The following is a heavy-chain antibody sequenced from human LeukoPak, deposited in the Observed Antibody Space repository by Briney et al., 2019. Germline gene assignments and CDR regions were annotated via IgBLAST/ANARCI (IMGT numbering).Heavy chain of an antibody. D-gene: IGHD4-17*01. CDR3: ASAMTTVTRYFDC. J-gene: IGHJ4*02. CDR1: GFXVSSNY. Sequence: PGGSLRLSCAASGFXVSSNYISWVRQAPGKGLEWVSSINSGGSTYYADSVKGRFTISRENSKNTLYLQMNSLRAEDMAVYYCASAMTTVTRYFDCWGQGTLVTVSS. V-gene: IGHV3-66*01. CDR2: INSGGST.